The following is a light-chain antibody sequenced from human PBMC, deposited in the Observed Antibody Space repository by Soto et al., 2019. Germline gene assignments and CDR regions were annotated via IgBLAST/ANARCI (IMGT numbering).Light chain of an antibody. CDR1: QSISSY. Sequence: DIKMTQSLSSLSASVGDRVTITGRASQSISSYLNWYQQKPGKAPKLLIYAAYSLQSGVTSRFSGSGSGTDFTLTISSLQPEDFATYYCQQSYSTPLTFGGVTKVDIK. CDR3: QQSYSTPLT. J-gene: IGKJ4*01. CDR2: AAY. V-gene: IGKV1-39*01.